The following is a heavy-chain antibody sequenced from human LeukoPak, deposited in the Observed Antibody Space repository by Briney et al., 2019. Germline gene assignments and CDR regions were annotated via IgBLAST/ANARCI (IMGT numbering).Heavy chain of an antibody. V-gene: IGHV3-23*01. Sequence: GGSLRLSCAASGFTFTSYARSWVRQAPGKGLEWVSGISRSGDSTDYADSVKGRFTISRDNPKNMVYLQMNSLRVEDTAVYFCATRSYSAGRDFWGQGTLVTVSS. CDR3: ATRSYSAGRDF. J-gene: IGHJ4*02. D-gene: IGHD6-13*01. CDR2: ISRSGDST. CDR1: GFTFTSYA.